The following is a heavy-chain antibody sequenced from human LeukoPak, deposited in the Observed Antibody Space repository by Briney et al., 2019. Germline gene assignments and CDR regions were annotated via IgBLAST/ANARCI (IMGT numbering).Heavy chain of an antibody. D-gene: IGHD2-15*01. CDR3: AKGVVAATNAAYYGMDV. Sequence: PGGSLTLSCAVSGFTFSNYGMHWVRHAPGKGLEWVAVISYDESDKYYADSVKGRFSISRDNTNNTLYLQMNSLRPEDTAVYYCAKGVVAATNAAYYGMDVWGQGTTVTVSS. CDR2: ISYDESDK. CDR1: GFTFSNYG. J-gene: IGHJ6*02. V-gene: IGHV3-30*18.